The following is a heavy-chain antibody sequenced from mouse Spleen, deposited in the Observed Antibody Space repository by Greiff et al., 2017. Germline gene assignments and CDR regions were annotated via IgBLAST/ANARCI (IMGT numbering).Heavy chain of an antibody. CDR1: GYTFTSYW. V-gene: IGHV1-5*01. Sequence: VQLQQSGTVLARPGASVKMSCKASGYTFTSYWMHWVKQRPGQGLEWIGAIYPGNSDTSYNQKFKGKAKLTAVTSTSTAYMELSSLTNEDSAVYYCTREEVITTVGGAMDYWGQGTSVTVSS. D-gene: IGHD1-1*01. CDR3: TREEVITTVGGAMDY. CDR2: IYPGNSDT. J-gene: IGHJ4*01.